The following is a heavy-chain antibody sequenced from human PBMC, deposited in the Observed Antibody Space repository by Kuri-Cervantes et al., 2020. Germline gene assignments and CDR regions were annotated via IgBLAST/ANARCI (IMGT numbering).Heavy chain of an antibody. Sequence: GSLRPSCAASGFTFSSYSMNWVRQPPGKGLEWIGEINHSGSTNYNPSLKSRATISVDTSKNQFSLKLSSVTAADTAVYYCARSPSRYYMDVWGKGATVTVSS. CDR2: INHSGST. CDR1: GFTFSSYS. CDR3: ARSPSRYYMDV. J-gene: IGHJ6*03. V-gene: IGHV4-34*01.